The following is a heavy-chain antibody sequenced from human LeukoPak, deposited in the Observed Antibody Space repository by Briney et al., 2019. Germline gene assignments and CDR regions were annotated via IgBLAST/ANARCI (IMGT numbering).Heavy chain of an antibody. J-gene: IGHJ4*02. V-gene: IGHV3-7*01. CDR2: IKQDGTEK. Sequence: GGSLRLSCAASGFTFSSYWMNWVRQAPGKGLEWVANIKQDGTEKLYVDSVRGRFTISRDNAKNSLYLQMNSLRAEDTAVYYCARDWGDIVVVVAATSGEFDYWGQGTLVTVSS. D-gene: IGHD2-15*01. CDR1: GFTFSSYW. CDR3: ARDWGDIVVVVAATSGEFDY.